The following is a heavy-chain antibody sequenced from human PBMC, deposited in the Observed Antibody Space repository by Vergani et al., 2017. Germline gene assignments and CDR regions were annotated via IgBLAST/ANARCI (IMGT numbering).Heavy chain of an antibody. J-gene: IGHJ4*02. CDR3: ARGAPIDY. CDR2: INHSGST. Sequence: QVQLQQWGAGLLKPSETLSLTCAVYGGSFSGYYWSWIRQPPGKGLEWIGEINHSGSTNYNPSLKSRVTISVETSKNQFSLKLSSVTAADTAVYYCARGAPIDYWGQGTLVTVSS. CDR1: GGSFSGYY. V-gene: IGHV4-34*01. D-gene: IGHD6-6*01.